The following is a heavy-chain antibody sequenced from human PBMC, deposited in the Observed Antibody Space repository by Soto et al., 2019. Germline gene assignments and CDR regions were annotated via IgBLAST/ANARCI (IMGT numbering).Heavy chain of an antibody. D-gene: IGHD3-10*01. V-gene: IGHV1-8*01. Sequence: QVQLVQSGAEVKKPGASVKVSCKASGYTFTNYDINWVRQVTGQGLEWMGWMNPNSGNTDYAQNFQGRITMTRNTSMSAADMELNSLTSEDTAVYFCARGRDGDNYFVYWGQGTLVTVAS. CDR3: ARGRDGDNYFVY. CDR2: MNPNSGNT. CDR1: GYTFTNYD. J-gene: IGHJ4*02.